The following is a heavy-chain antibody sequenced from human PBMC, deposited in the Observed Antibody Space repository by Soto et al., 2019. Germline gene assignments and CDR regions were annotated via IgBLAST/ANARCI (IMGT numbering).Heavy chain of an antibody. CDR3: ARDLAYCGGDCYPIDY. Sequence: QVQLVQSGAEVKKPGASVKVSCKASGYTFTSNGISWVRQAPGQGLEWMGWISAYNGNTNYAQKLQVRVTMTTDTSTSTAYMELRSLRSDDTAVYYCARDLAYCGGDCYPIDYWGQGTLVTVSS. J-gene: IGHJ4*02. V-gene: IGHV1-18*01. CDR2: ISAYNGNT. D-gene: IGHD2-21*02. CDR1: GYTFTSNG.